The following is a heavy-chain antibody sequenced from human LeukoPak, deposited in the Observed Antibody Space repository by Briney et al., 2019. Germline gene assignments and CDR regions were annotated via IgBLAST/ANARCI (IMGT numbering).Heavy chain of an antibody. CDR3: ARDKRYYYGSGGPDAFDI. J-gene: IGHJ3*02. V-gene: IGHV4-31*03. D-gene: IGHD3-10*01. CDR2: IYYSGST. Sequence: SQTLSLTSTVSGGSISSGGYYWSWIRQHPGKGLEWIGYIYYSGSTYYNPSLKSRVTISVDTSKNQFSLKLSSVTAADTAVYYCARDKRYYYGSGGPDAFDIWGQGTMVTVSS. CDR1: GGSISSGGYY.